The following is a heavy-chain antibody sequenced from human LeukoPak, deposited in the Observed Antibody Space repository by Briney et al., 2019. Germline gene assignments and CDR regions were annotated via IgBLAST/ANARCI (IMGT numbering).Heavy chain of an antibody. V-gene: IGHV4-59*11. CDR3: ARLHALGAEEFDP. J-gene: IGHJ5*02. Sequence: SESLSLACTVSGGSISGHYWSSVRQSPGKGLEWIGYIRYTGSTNSHPSLNSRVTMSVDTPHNQFSLRLTSVSAADTAVYYCARLHALGAEEFDPWGQGALVTVSS. D-gene: IGHD3-16*01. CDR1: GGSISGHY. CDR2: IRYTGST.